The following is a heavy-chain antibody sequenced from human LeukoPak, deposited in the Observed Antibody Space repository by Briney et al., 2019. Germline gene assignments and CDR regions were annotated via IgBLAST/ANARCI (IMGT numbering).Heavy chain of an antibody. CDR2: INHSVNT. CDR3: ARQGGSYYAIDD. J-gene: IGHJ4*02. CDR1: GGSLSDYS. V-gene: IGHV4-34*01. D-gene: IGHD1-26*01. Sequence: SETLSLTCGVYGGSLSDYSWSWIRQPPGKGLEFIGEINHSVNTNFNPSLKSRVTISADTSKNQVSLRLSSVTAADTAVYYCARQGGSYYAIDDWGQGTLVTVSS.